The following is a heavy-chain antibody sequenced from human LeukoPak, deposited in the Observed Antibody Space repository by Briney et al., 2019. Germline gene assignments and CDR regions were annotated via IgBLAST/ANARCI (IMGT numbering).Heavy chain of an antibody. V-gene: IGHV4-39*07. Sequence: SFSSFAMSWVRQPPGKGLEWIGSIYYSGSTYYNPSLKSRVTISVDTSKNQFSLKLSSVTAADTAVYYCARQYSGYDYWRGHNWFDPWGQGTLVTVSS. CDR1: SFSSFA. J-gene: IGHJ5*02. CDR3: ARQYSGYDYWRGHNWFDP. CDR2: IYYSGST. D-gene: IGHD5-12*01.